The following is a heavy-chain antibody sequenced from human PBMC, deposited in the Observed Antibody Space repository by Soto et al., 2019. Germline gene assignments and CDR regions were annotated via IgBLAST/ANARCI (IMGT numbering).Heavy chain of an antibody. CDR3: ARHVRGSQVGYYVMDV. J-gene: IGHJ6*02. Sequence: GESLKISCKGSGYSFTSYWISWVRQVPGKGLEWMGKIDPSDSYTNYSPSFQGHVTISADKSISTAYLQWSSLKASDTAMYYCARHVRGSQVGYYVMDVWRQGTTVTVPS. D-gene: IGHD3-16*01. V-gene: IGHV5-10-1*01. CDR2: IDPSDSYT. CDR1: GYSFTSYW.